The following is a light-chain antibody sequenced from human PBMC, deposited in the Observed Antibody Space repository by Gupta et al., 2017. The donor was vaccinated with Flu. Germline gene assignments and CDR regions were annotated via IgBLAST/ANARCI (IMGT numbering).Light chain of an antibody. CDR3: SSHSSGRNVL. J-gene: IGLJ3*02. CDR1: IYDVGTYDL. Sequence: SISISCFGPIYDVGTYDLVSWYKQNRAKAPNRIIYEVAKRPSGVSDRCAASKSGTTAFPTISGLEAEDDAYYYYSSHSSGRNVLFGRGTKLTVL. V-gene: IGLV2-23*02. CDR2: EVA.